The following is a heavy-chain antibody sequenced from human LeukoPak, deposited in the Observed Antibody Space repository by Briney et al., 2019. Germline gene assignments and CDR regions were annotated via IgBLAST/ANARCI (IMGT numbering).Heavy chain of an antibody. Sequence: GGSLRLSCAASGFTFSDYYMSWLRQAPGKGLEWVSYISSSGSTIYYADSVKGRFTISRDNAKNSLYLQMNSLRAEDTAVYYCASAYYDFWSGYYFDYWGQGTLVTVSS. D-gene: IGHD3-3*01. V-gene: IGHV3-11*01. CDR3: ASAYYDFWSGYYFDY. J-gene: IGHJ4*02. CDR2: ISSSGSTI. CDR1: GFTFSDYY.